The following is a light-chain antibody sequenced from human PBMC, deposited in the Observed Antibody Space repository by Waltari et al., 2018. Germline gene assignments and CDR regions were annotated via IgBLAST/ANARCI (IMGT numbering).Light chain of an antibody. CDR1: SGSISTTSY. J-gene: IGLJ3*02. V-gene: IGLV8-61*01. CDR2: KAN. CDR3: AWHMGGGIWV. Sequence: QTVVTQEPSLSVSPGGTVTLTCALSSGSISTTSYATWYQQSPGQAPRTLVYKANRRSSGVPDRFSGSILGNKAALTFTGAQAGDESDYYCAWHMGGGIWVFGGGTKWTVL.